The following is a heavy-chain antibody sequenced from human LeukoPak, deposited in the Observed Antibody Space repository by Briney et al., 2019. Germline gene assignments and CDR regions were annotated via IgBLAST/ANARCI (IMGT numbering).Heavy chain of an antibody. CDR3: ARATGIDRGPT. J-gene: IGHJ5*02. V-gene: IGHV3-7*01. D-gene: IGHD1-14*01. CDR2: IKQDGSER. CDR1: GFTFSSYW. Sequence: PGGSLRLSCAASGFTFSSYWMSWVRQAPGKGLEWVANIKQDGSERYYVDSVKGRFTIYRDNAKNSLYLQMNSLRAEDTAVYYCARATGIDRGPTWGQGTLVTVSS.